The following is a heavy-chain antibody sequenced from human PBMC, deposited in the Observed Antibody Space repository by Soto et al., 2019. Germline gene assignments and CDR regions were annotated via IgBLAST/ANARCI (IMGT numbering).Heavy chain of an antibody. Sequence: PSETLSLTCSVSGGPIGDYCWNWIRQSPGNGLEWAGYIHYGGRTKYNPSFKSRVTISVDTSKNQFSLTLRSLTASDTAIYYCARCPFGGVEAYFDYWGQGALVTVSS. CDR1: GGPIGDYC. D-gene: IGHD2-15*01. CDR3: ARCPFGGVEAYFDY. CDR2: IHYGGRT. V-gene: IGHV4-59*08. J-gene: IGHJ4*02.